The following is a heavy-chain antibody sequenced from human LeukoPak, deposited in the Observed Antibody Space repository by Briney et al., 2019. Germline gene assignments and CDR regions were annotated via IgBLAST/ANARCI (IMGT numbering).Heavy chain of an antibody. V-gene: IGHV4-61*05. CDR1: GGSISSSSYY. Sequence: SETLSLTCTVSGGSISSSSYYWSWIRQPPGKGLEWIGYIYYSGSTNYNPSLKSRVTISVDTSKNQFSLKLSSVTAADTAVYYCARTVVVPAAVLGRWFDPWGQGTLVTVSS. J-gene: IGHJ5*02. CDR2: IYYSGST. D-gene: IGHD2-2*01. CDR3: ARTVVVPAAVLGRWFDP.